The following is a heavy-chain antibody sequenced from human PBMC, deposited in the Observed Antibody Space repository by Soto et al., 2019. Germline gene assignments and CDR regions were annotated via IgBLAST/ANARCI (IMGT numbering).Heavy chain of an antibody. CDR3: ARGGDFWSGYDTREYYYYYMDV. Sequence: SETLSLTCTFSGCSISSYYWSWIRQPPGKGLEWIGYIYYSGSTNYNPSLKSRVTISVDTSKNQFSLKLSSVTAADTAVYYCARGGDFWSGYDTREYYYYYMDVWGKGTTVTVSS. CDR1: GCSISSYY. J-gene: IGHJ6*03. D-gene: IGHD3-3*01. V-gene: IGHV4-59*01. CDR2: IYYSGST.